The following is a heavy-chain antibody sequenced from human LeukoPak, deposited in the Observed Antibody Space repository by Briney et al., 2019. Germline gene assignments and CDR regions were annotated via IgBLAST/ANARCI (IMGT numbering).Heavy chain of an antibody. CDR3: ARDPGYSYGYVGFDY. Sequence: PGGSLRLSCAASGFTFSSYSMNWVRQAPGKGLEWVSSISSSSSYIHSADSVRGRFTISRDNAKNSLFLQMNSLRAEDTDVYYCARDPGYSYGYVGFDYWGQGTLVTVSS. D-gene: IGHD5-18*01. CDR2: ISSSSSYI. J-gene: IGHJ4*02. CDR1: GFTFSSYS. V-gene: IGHV3-21*01.